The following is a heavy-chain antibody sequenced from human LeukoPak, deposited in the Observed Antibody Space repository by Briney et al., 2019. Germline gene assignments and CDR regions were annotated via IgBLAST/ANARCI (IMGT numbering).Heavy chain of an antibody. V-gene: IGHV3-21*01. Sequence: GGSLRLSCAASGFTFSSYSMNWVRQAPGKGLEWVSSISSSSSYIYYADSVKGRFTISRDNAKNSLYLQMNSLRAEDTAVYYCARDPPSTLGALDYWGQGTLVTVSS. CDR1: GFTFSSYS. D-gene: IGHD3-16*01. CDR3: ARDPPSTLGALDY. J-gene: IGHJ4*02. CDR2: ISSSSSYI.